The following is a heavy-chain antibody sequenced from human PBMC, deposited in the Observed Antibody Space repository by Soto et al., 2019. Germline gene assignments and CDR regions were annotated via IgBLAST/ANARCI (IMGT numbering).Heavy chain of an antibody. CDR3: ARGFSMSDTSDKDRFYFYYGLNV. J-gene: IGHJ6*02. CDR1: GGSIISGHW. D-gene: IGHD3-10*02. Sequence: NPSETLSLTCAVSGGSIISGHWRTCVRQSPGKGLEWVGEIYESGITNYNPSLNGRLSISMDQSKNQFSLKLTSVTAADTALYFCARGFSMSDTSDKDRFYFYYGLNVWGQGTTVTVSS. CDR2: IYESGIT. V-gene: IGHV4-4*02.